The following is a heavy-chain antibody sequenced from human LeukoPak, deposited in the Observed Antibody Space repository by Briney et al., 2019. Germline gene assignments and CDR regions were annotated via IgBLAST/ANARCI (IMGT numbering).Heavy chain of an antibody. V-gene: IGHV4-61*02. CDR3: ARDSSGIAAVGTD. Sequence: SETLSLTCTLSGGSIISGSYYWSWIRQPAGKGLEWIGRLYTGGSTTYNPSLKGRVTISVDTSKNHFSLKLGSVTAADTAVYYCARDSSGIAAVGTDWGQGTLVTVSS. CDR2: LYTGGST. D-gene: IGHD6-13*01. J-gene: IGHJ4*02. CDR1: GGSIISGSYY.